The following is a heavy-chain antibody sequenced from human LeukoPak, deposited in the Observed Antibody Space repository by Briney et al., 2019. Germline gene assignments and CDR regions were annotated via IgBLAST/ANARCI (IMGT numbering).Heavy chain of an antibody. V-gene: IGHV3-7*01. CDR1: GFTFSSYW. Sequence: GGSLRLSCAASGFTFSSYWMSWVRQAPGKGLEWVANIKQDGSEKYYVDSVKGRFTISRDNAKNSLYLQMNSLRAEDTAVYYCARDDEAAAAEGWFVPWGQGTLVTVSS. CDR2: IKQDGSEK. D-gene: IGHD6-13*01. J-gene: IGHJ5*02. CDR3: ARDDEAAAAEGWFVP.